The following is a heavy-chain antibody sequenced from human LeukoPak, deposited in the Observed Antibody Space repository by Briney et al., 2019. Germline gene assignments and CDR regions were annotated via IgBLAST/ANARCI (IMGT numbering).Heavy chain of an antibody. CDR2: IYYSGST. CDR1: GGSISSYY. D-gene: IGHD6-13*01. CDR3: ARAGSSLYYYYMDV. V-gene: IGHV4-59*01. Sequence: KSSETLSLTCTVSGGSISSYYWSWIRQPPGKGLEWIGYIYYSGSTNYNPSLKSRVTISLDTSKNQFSLKLSSVTAADTAVYYCARAGSSLYYYYMDVWGKGTTVTVSS. J-gene: IGHJ6*03.